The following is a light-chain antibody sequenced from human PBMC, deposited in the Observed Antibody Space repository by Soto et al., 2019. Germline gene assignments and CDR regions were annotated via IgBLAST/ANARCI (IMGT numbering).Light chain of an antibody. CDR2: DAS. Sequence: DIPMTQSPSTLSASVGDRVTITCRASQSISSWLAWFQQKPGKAPRLLIYDASRLESGVPSRFSGSGSGTEFILNISSLQPDDFATYYCQEYNTFSGMFGQGTKVDIK. CDR1: QSISSW. V-gene: IGKV1-5*01. J-gene: IGKJ1*01. CDR3: QEYNTFSGM.